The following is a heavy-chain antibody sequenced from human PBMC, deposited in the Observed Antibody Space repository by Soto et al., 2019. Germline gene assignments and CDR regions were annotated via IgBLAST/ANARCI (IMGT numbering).Heavy chain of an antibody. CDR3: ARAYYGSGSYRNYYYGMDV. Sequence: ASVKVSCKASGGTFSSYAISWVRQAPGQGLEWMGGIIPIFGTANYAQKFQGRVTITADESTSTACMELSSLRSEDTAVYYCARAYYGSGSYRNYYYGMDVWGQGTTVTVSS. V-gene: IGHV1-69*13. J-gene: IGHJ6*02. CDR1: GGTFSSYA. CDR2: IIPIFGTA. D-gene: IGHD3-10*01.